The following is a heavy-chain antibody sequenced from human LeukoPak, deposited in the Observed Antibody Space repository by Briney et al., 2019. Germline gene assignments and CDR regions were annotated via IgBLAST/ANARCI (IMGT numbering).Heavy chain of an antibody. CDR1: GFTFSTYS. J-gene: IGHJ4*02. Sequence: GGSLRLSCVASGFTFSTYSMTWVRQTPEKGLEWVAAISSSVGSRYYADSVKGRFTISRDNSKNTLFLQMNNLRADDTAVNYCAKNPNRSGWYQDYWGQGTLVTVSS. CDR2: ISSSVGSR. D-gene: IGHD6-19*01. V-gene: IGHV3-23*01. CDR3: AKNPNRSGWYQDY.